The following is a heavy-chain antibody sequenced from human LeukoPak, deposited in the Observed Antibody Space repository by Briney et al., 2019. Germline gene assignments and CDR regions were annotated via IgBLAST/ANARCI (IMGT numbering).Heavy chain of an antibody. J-gene: IGHJ4*02. CDR3: ARELGTYYNAFDY. Sequence: SDTLSLTCAVSGYSISSSNWWGWIRQPPGKGLEWIGYIYYSGNTHYNPSLKSRVTMSVDTSKNQFSLKLSSVTAADTAVYYCARELGTYYNAFDYWGQGTLVTVSS. CDR1: GYSISSSNW. CDR2: IYYSGNT. D-gene: IGHD3-10*01. V-gene: IGHV4-28*03.